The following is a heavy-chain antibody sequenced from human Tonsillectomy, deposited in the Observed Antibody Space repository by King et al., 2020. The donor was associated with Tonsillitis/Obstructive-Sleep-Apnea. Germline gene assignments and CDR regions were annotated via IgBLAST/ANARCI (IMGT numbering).Heavy chain of an antibody. J-gene: IGHJ3*02. D-gene: IGHD3-16*02. CDR1: GFTFSNAW. CDR2: IKSKTDGGTT. Sequence: QLVQSGGGLVKPGGSLRLSCAASGFTFSNAWMSWVRQAPGKGLEWVGRIKSKTDGGTTDYAAPVKGRFTISRDDSKNTLYLQMNSLKTADTAVYYCTTDWVYDYIWGSYRHDAFDIWGQGTMVTVSS. CDR3: TTDWVYDYIWGSYRHDAFDI. V-gene: IGHV3-15*01.